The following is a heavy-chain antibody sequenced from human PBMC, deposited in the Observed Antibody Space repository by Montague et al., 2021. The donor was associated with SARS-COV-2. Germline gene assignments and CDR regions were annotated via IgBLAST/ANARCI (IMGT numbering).Heavy chain of an antibody. J-gene: IGHJ6*03. D-gene: IGHD2-2*01. CDR2: ISSSGSTI. V-gene: IGHV3-48*03. CDR3: AREGGYCSSTSCYGGYYYYMDV. CDR1: GFTFSSYE. Sequence: SLRLSLSASGFTFSSYEMNWVRQAPGKGLEWVSYISSSGSTIYYADSVKGRFTISRDNAKNSLYLQMNSLRAEDTAVYYCAREGGYCSSTSCYGGYYYYMDVWGKGTTVTVSS.